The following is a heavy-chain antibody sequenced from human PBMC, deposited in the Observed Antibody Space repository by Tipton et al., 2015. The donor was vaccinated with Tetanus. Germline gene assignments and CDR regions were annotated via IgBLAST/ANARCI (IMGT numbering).Heavy chain of an antibody. J-gene: IGHJ4*02. CDR1: GFTFDDYA. CDR3: AKDVGYSGYETGGGLFDY. Sequence: AASGFTFDDYAMHWVRQAPGKGLEWVSGISWNSGSIGYADSVKGRFTISRDNAKNSLYLQMNSLRAEDTALYYCAKDVGYSGYETGGGLFDYWGQGTLVTVSS. D-gene: IGHD5-12*01. V-gene: IGHV3-9*01. CDR2: ISWNSGSI.